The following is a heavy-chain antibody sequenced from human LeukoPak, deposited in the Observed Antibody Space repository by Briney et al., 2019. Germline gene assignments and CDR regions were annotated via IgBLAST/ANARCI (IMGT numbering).Heavy chain of an antibody. CDR3: AKDHVAARLIDY. D-gene: IGHD6-6*01. V-gene: IGHV3-23*01. J-gene: IGHJ4*02. CDR1: GFTFSSYA. Sequence: PGGSLRLSCAASGFTFSSYAMSWVRQAPGKGLEWVSAISGSGGSTYYADSVKGRFTISRDNSKNTLYLQTNSLRAEDTAVYYCAKDHVAARLIDYWGQGTLVTVSS. CDR2: ISGSGGST.